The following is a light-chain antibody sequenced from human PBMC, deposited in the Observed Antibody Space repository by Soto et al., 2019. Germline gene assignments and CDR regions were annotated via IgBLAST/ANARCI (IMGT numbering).Light chain of an antibody. CDR3: NSYTSGTTAYV. CDR2: QVS. Sequence: QSVLTQPASVSGSPGQSITISCTGTSSDVGGYSSVSWYQHHPGKAPKLMIYQVSSRPSEVSNRFSGSKSGNTASLTISGLQAEDEADYYCNSYTSGTTAYVFGPGTKVTVL. CDR1: SSDVGGYSS. J-gene: IGLJ1*01. V-gene: IGLV2-14*01.